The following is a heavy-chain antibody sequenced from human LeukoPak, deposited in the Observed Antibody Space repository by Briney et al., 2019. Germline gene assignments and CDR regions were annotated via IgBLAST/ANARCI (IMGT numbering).Heavy chain of an antibody. D-gene: IGHD1-14*01. CDR1: GFILKDFW. J-gene: IGHJ5*02. V-gene: IGHV3-7*03. CDR3: AKDAQPRSRWFDP. Sequence: GGSLRLSCAASGFILKDFWMIWVRQAPGKGLERVANTKQDGSEKYYVDSVKGRFTISRDNAKNALYLQMNSLRAEDTAIYYCAKDAQPRSRWFDPWGQGTLVSVSS. CDR2: TKQDGSEK.